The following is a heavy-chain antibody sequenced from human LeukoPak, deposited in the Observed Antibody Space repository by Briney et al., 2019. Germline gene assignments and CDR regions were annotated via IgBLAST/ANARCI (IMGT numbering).Heavy chain of an antibody. D-gene: IGHD6-13*01. CDR2: ISYDGSNK. CDR1: RFSFSAYP. J-gene: IGHJ4*02. V-gene: IGHV3-30*18. CDR3: AKDRGYSSSWYEFDY. Sequence: PGGSLRLSCAASRFSFSAYPMGWVRQAPGKGLEWVAVISYDGSNKYYADSVKGRFTISRDNSKNTLYLQMNSLRAEDTAVYYCAKDRGYSSSWYEFDYWGQGTLVTVSP.